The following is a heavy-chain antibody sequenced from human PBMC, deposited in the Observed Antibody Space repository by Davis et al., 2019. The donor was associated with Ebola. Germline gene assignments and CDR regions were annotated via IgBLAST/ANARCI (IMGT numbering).Heavy chain of an antibody. CDR2: ISYDGSNK. CDR3: ARVIELRYFDPKVGGMDV. D-gene: IGHD3-9*01. J-gene: IGHJ6*02. V-gene: IGHV3-30-3*01. Sequence: PGGSLRLSCAASGFTFSSYAMHWVRQAPGKGLEWVAVISYDGSNKYYADSVKGRFTISRDNAKNSLYLQMNSLRDEDTAVYYCARVIELRYFDPKVGGMDVWGQGTTVTVSS. CDR1: GFTFSSYA.